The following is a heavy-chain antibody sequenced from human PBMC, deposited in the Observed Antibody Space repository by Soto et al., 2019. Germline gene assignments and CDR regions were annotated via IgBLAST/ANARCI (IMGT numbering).Heavy chain of an antibody. CDR2: IIPIFGTA. V-gene: IGHV1-69*13. Sequence: SVKVSCKASGGTFSSYAISWVRQAPGQGLEWMGGIIPIFGTANYAQKFQGRVTITADESTSTAYMELSSLRSEDTAVYYCSRAASQWLVPNWFDTWGQGTLVTVSS. CDR3: SRAASQWLVPNWFDT. J-gene: IGHJ5*02. CDR1: GGTFSSYA. D-gene: IGHD6-19*01.